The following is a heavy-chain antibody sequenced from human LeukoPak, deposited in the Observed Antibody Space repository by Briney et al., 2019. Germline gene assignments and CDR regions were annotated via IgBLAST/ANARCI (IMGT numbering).Heavy chain of an antibody. CDR2: ITGPADVT. D-gene: IGHD5-24*01. J-gene: IGHJ4*02. Sequence: PGGSLRLSCAASGFSFNSYATNWVRQVPGKGLEWVSDITGPADVTTYADSVKGRFTISRDNSKNTVFLQVDSLRAEDTAVYYCAKDRVSGDGHNSLDYWGQGTLVTVSS. V-gene: IGHV3-23*01. CDR1: GFSFNSYA. CDR3: AKDRVSGDGHNSLDY.